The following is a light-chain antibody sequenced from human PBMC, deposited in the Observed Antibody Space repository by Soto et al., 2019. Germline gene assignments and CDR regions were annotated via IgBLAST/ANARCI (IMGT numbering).Light chain of an antibody. V-gene: IGKV1-5*03. CDR1: QSISSW. CDR3: LQDYNYPWT. J-gene: IGKJ1*01. CDR2: KAS. Sequence: DIQMTQSPSTLSASVGDRVTITCRASQSISSWLAWYQQKPGKAPNLLIYKASSLESGVPSRFSGSGSGTEFTLTISSLQPDDFATYYCLQDYNYPWTFGQGTKVEIK.